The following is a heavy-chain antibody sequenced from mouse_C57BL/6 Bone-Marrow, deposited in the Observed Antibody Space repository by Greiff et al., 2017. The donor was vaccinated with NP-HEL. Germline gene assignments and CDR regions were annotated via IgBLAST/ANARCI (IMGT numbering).Heavy chain of an antibody. D-gene: IGHD1-1*01. Sequence: QVHVKQSGAELARPGASVKLSCKASGYTFTSYGISWVNQRTGQGLEWIGAIYPRSGNPYYNEKFKGKATLTADKSSSTAYRELRRLTSEDSAVYFCAREGYYDGSSYGDYAMDYWGQGTSVTVSS. CDR3: AREGYYDGSSYGDYAMDY. V-gene: IGHV1-81*01. J-gene: IGHJ4*01. CDR1: GYTFTSYG. CDR2: IYPRSGNP.